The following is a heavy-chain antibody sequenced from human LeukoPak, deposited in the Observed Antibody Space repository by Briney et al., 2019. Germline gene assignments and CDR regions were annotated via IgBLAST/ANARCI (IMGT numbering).Heavy chain of an antibody. CDR1: GFTFTSFA. CDR3: ARARFGWNDVLGIDY. J-gene: IGHJ4*02. V-gene: IGHV3-23*01. CDR2: ISGSGGNT. Sequence: GGSLRLSCAASGFTFTSFAMTWVRQAPGKGLEWVSGISGSGGNTYYADSVKGRCTISRDNAKNTLFLQMNSLRAEDTAVYYCARARFGWNDVLGIDYWGQGTLVTVSS. D-gene: IGHD1-1*01.